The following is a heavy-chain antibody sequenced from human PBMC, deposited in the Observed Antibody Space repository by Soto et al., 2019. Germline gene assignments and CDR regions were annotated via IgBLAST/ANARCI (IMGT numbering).Heavy chain of an antibody. J-gene: IGHJ5*02. CDR3: AREVGAPSGWLDP. CDR1: GFTFTNYA. D-gene: IGHD1-26*01. CDR2: ISASGGLK. Sequence: EVQLSESGGDLRQPGGSLRLSCAASGFTFTNYAMTWVRQTPGKGLEWVSGISASGGLKYYADSVRGRFTVSRDHSKNILYLQMDNLRDEDTALYYCAREVGAPSGWLDPWGQGTQVTVSS. V-gene: IGHV3-23*01.